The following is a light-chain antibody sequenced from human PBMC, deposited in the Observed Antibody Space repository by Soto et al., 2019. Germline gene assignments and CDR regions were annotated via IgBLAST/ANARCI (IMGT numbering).Light chain of an antibody. CDR3: QSYDSSMSGYV. V-gene: IGLV1-40*01. CDR1: VSNIGAPYD. CDR2: GIT. J-gene: IGLJ1*01. Sequence: QSVLSQPPSLSWAPGHRFTISFTGSVSNIGAPYDVHWYQHLPVTAPKLIIYGITNRPSGVPGRFSGSKSGTSASLEITGLKAEDEADYYCQSYDSSMSGYVFAAWTKVTGL.